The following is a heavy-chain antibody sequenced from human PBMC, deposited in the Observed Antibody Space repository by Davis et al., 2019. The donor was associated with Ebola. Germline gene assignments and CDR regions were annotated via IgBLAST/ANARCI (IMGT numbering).Heavy chain of an antibody. J-gene: IGHJ5*02. CDR3: ARTTYSNYENNWFDP. CDR2: IDWDDDK. D-gene: IGHD4-11*01. V-gene: IGHV2-70*10. Sequence: SWIRQPPGKGLEWIARIDWDDDKYYSTSLKTRLTISKDTSKNQVVLTMTNMDPVDTATYYCARTTYSNYENNWFDPWGQGTLVTVSS.